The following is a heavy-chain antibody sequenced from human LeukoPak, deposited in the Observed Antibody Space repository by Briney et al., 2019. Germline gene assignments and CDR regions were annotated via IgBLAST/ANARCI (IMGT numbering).Heavy chain of an antibody. CDR2: IYSGGAT. Sequence: PGGSLRLSCAASGFTVSSTYMNGVRQAPGKGLEWVSVIYSGGATYYADSVKGRFTISRDNSKNTLYLQMNSLRAGDTAVYYCARGYGLDYWGQGTLVTVSS. CDR3: ARGYGLDY. J-gene: IGHJ4*02. D-gene: IGHD2-15*01. CDR1: GFTVSSTY. V-gene: IGHV3-53*01.